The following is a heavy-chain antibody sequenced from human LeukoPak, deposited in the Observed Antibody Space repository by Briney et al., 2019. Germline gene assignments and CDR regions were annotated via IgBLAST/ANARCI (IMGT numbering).Heavy chain of an antibody. CDR3: AELGITMIGGV. D-gene: IGHD3-10*02. CDR1: GFTFSNYA. J-gene: IGHJ6*04. CDR2: ISSSGSTI. Sequence: GGSLRLSCEASGFTFSNYAMNWVRQAPGKGLEWVSYISSSGSTIYYADSVKGRFTISRDNAKNSLYLQMNSLRAEDTAVYYCAELGITMIGGVWGKGTTVTISS. V-gene: IGHV3-48*03.